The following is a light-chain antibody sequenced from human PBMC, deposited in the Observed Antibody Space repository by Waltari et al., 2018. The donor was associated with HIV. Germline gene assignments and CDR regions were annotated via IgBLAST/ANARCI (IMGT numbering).Light chain of an antibody. J-gene: IGLJ2*01. CDR1: SDDVGGSNH. CDR2: PVT. CDR3: SSYTRSISVI. V-gene: IGLV2-14*01. Sequence: QSALTQPASVSGSPGQSITIPCTGTSDDVGGSNHVAVYQQNIDRPPKLIIAPVTHLPAGVSGRFSGSKSCNTASLTITGLRPDDEAVYFCSSYTRSISVIFGGGTRLIV.